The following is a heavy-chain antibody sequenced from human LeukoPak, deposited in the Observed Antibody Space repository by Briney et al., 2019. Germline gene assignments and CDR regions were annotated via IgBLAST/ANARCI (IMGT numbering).Heavy chain of an antibody. Sequence: GGSLRLSCAASGFTFSGSSMHWVRQASGKGLEWVGRIRSKANGYATAYAASVKGRFSISRDDSKNTAYLQINSLKTEDTAVYYCTSTLPEYGMDVWGKGTTVTVSP. V-gene: IGHV3-73*01. CDR1: GFTFSGSS. J-gene: IGHJ6*04. CDR2: IRSKANGYAT. CDR3: TSTLPEYGMDV.